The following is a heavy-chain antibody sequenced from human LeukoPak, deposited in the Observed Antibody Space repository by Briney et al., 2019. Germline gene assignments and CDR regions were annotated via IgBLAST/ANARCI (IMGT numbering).Heavy chain of an antibody. J-gene: IGHJ6*02. V-gene: IGHV3-23*01. CDR1: GFTFSSYA. CDR2: ISGSGGST. D-gene: IGHD4-17*01. CDR3: ANNGDYPYGMDV. Sequence: GGSLRLSCAASGFTFSSYAMSWVRQAPGKGLEWVSAISGSGGSTYYPDSVKGRFTISRDNSRNTLYLQMNSLRAEDTAVYYCANNGDYPYGMDVWGQGTTVTVSS.